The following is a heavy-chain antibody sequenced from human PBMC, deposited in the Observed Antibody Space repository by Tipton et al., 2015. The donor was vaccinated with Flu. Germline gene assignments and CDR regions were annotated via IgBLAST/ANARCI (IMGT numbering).Heavy chain of an antibody. CDR1: GYTFTGYY. V-gene: IGHV1-2*02. CDR3: ARGGGRASSSWYYYYYMDV. D-gene: IGHD6-13*01. Sequence: QLVQSGAEVKKPGASVKVSCKASGYTFTGYYMHWVRQAPGQGLEWMGWINPNSGGTNYAQKFQGRVTMTRDTSISTAYMELSRLRSDDTAGYYCARGGGRASSSWYYYYYMDVWGKGTTVTVSS. J-gene: IGHJ6*03. CDR2: INPNSGGT.